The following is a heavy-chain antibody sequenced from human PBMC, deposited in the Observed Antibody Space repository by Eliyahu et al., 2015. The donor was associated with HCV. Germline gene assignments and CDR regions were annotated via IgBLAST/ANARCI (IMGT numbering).Heavy chain of an antibody. CDR3: SRDSDRWVFRDVFDV. CDR2: IRSKTYGGAT. D-gene: IGHD4-23*01. CDR1: GFTFGXYG. Sequence: EVQLVESGGGLVXPGRSLRLSCTASGFTFGXYGMGWFRQVPGKGLEWXGFIRSKTYGGATEYAASGKGRFTISRDDSKSIVYLYMSSLKTEDTAVYYCSRDSDRWVFRDVFDVWGQGTMVTVSS. J-gene: IGHJ3*01. V-gene: IGHV3-49*03.